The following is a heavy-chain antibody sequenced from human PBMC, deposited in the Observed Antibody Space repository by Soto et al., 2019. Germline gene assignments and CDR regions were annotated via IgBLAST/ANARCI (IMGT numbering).Heavy chain of an antibody. Sequence: QVQLVESGGGVVQPGRSLRCSCAASGFTFSDYTMHWVRQAPGKGLEWVAVISSDGSIKYYADSVKGRFTISRDNSKNTLYLQMNSLRAEDTAVYYCAKEASSSWDTYGMDVWGQGTTVTVSS. CDR1: GFTFSDYT. V-gene: IGHV3-30-3*01. CDR2: ISSDGSIK. CDR3: AKEASSSWDTYGMDV. D-gene: IGHD6-13*01. J-gene: IGHJ6*02.